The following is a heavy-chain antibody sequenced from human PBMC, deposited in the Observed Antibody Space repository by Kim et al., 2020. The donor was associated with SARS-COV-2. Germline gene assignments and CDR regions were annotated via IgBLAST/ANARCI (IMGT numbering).Heavy chain of an antibody. Sequence: SETLSLTCTVSGGSISSSSYYWGWIRQPPGKGLEWIGSIYYSGSTYYNPSLKSRVTISVDTSKNQFSLKLSSVTAADTAVYYCARHFRFGELLAPVGYWGQGTLVTVSS. CDR3: ARHFRFGELLAPVGY. CDR1: GGSISSSSYY. V-gene: IGHV4-39*01. J-gene: IGHJ4*02. CDR2: IYYSGST. D-gene: IGHD3-10*01.